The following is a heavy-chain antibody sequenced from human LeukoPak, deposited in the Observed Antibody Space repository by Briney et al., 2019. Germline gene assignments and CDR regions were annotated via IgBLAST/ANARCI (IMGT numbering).Heavy chain of an antibody. D-gene: IGHD3-10*01. J-gene: IGHJ5*02. CDR3: AKAVLLWFGELSLPDNWFDP. CDR2: IPYDGSNK. V-gene: IGHV3-30*02. CDR1: GFTFSSYD. Sequence: GGSLRLSCAASGFTFSSYDMHWVRQAPGKGLEWVAFIPYDGSNKYYADSVKGRFTISRDNSKNTLYLQMNSLRAEDTAVYYCAKAVLLWFGELSLPDNWFDPWGQGTLVTVSS.